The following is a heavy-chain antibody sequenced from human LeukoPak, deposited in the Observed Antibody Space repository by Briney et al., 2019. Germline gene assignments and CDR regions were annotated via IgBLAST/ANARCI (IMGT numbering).Heavy chain of an antibody. D-gene: IGHD6-13*01. CDR2: IYYSGST. J-gene: IGHJ5*02. CDR3: AREEAAAGTGRWFDP. V-gene: IGHV4-39*07. Sequence: SETLSLTCTVSGGSISSSSYYWGWIRQPPGKGLEWIGSIYYSGSTYYNPSLKSRVTISVDTSKNQFSLKLSSVTAADTAVYYCAREEAAAGTGRWFDPWGQGTLVTVSS. CDR1: GGSISSSSYY.